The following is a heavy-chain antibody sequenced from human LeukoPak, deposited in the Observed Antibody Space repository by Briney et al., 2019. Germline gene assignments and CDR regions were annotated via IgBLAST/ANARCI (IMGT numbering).Heavy chain of an antibody. D-gene: IGHD3-22*01. Sequence: PGGSLRLSCAASGFTFSSYSMNWVRQAPGKGLEWVSSISSSSSYIYYADSVKGRFTISRDNAKNSPYLQMNSLRAEDTAVYYCARGPKYYYDSSGYYPMDYWGQGTLVTVSS. CDR1: GFTFSSYS. J-gene: IGHJ4*02. V-gene: IGHV3-21*01. CDR2: ISSSSSYI. CDR3: ARGPKYYYDSSGYYPMDY.